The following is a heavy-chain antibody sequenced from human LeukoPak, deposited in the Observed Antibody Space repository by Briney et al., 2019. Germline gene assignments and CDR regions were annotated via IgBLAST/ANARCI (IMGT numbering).Heavy chain of an antibody. CDR2: IYHSGST. CDR1: GYSISSGYY. V-gene: IGHV4-38-2*02. Sequence: SETLSLTCTVSGYSISSGYYWGWIRQPPGKGLEWIGSIYHSGSTYYNPSLKSRVTISVDRSKNQISLNLNSVTAADTAVYYCAKGGPEASAGLSWFDPWGQGTLVTVSS. D-gene: IGHD1-14*01. CDR3: AKGGPEASAGLSWFDP. J-gene: IGHJ5*02.